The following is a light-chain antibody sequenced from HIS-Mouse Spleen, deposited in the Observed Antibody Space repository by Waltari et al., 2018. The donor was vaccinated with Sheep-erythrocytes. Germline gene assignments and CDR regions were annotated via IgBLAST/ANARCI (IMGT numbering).Light chain of an antibody. Sequence: SYELTQPPSVSVSPGQTASITCSGDKLGDKYACWYQQKPGKSPVLVIYQDSKRPSGIPERFSGSNSGNTATLTISGTQAMDEADYYCQAWDSGNVVFGGGTKLTVL. CDR2: QDS. CDR3: QAWDSGNVV. J-gene: IGLJ2*01. V-gene: IGLV3-1*01. CDR1: KLGDKY.